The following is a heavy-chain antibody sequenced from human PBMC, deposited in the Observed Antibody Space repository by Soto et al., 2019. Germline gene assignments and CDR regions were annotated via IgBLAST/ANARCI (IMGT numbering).Heavy chain of an antibody. CDR3: AKDTIRVTTVVTPTN. CDR2: ISYDGSNK. CDR1: GFTFSSYG. V-gene: IGHV3-30*18. J-gene: IGHJ4*02. D-gene: IGHD2-15*01. Sequence: QVQLVESGGGVVQPGRSLRLSCAASGFTFSSYGMHWVRQAPGKGLEWVAVISYDGSNKYYADSVKGRFTISRDNSKNTLYLQMNSLKPEDTAVYYCAKDTIRVTTVVTPTNWGQGTLVTVSS.